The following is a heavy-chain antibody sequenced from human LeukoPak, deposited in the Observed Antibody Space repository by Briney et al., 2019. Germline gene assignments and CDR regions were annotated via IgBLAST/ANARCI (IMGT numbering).Heavy chain of an antibody. CDR1: GYTFTSYG. CDR2: ISAYNGNT. D-gene: IGHD6-13*01. V-gene: IGHV1-18*01. Sequence: ASVKVSCKASGYTFTSYGISWVRQAPGQGLEWMGWISAYNGNTNYAQKLQGRVTMTTDTSTSTAYMELRSLRSDDTAVYYCARDGIAAAFIYYYYHMDVWGKGTTVTVSS. J-gene: IGHJ6*03. CDR3: ARDGIAAAFIYYYYHMDV.